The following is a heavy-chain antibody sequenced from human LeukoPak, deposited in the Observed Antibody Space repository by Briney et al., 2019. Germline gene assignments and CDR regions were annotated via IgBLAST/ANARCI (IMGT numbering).Heavy chain of an antibody. Sequence: GGSLRLSCAASGFTFSNYAMNWVRLAPGKGLVWVSTISGSSDSTYYADSVKGRFTISRDNSKNTLYLQMNSLRAEDTAVYYCVTARLFSGSYYFDYWGQGTLVTVSS. CDR2: ISGSSDST. CDR3: VTARLFSGSYYFDY. D-gene: IGHD2-21*01. CDR1: GFTFSNYA. J-gene: IGHJ4*02. V-gene: IGHV3-23*01.